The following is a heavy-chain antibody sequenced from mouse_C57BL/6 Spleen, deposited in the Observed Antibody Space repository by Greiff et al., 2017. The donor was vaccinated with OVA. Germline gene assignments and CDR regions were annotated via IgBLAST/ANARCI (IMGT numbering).Heavy chain of an antibody. D-gene: IGHD2-10*02. CDR3: AVWSVDY. J-gene: IGHJ2*01. CDR2: IDPSDSET. V-gene: IGHV1-52*01. CDR1: GYTFTSYW. Sequence: VKLQQPGAELVRPGSSVKLSCKASGYTFTSYWMHWVKQRPIQGLEWIGNIDPSDSETHYNQKFKDKATLTVAKSSSTAYMQLSSLTSEDSGCYYCAVWSVDYWGQGTTLTVSS.